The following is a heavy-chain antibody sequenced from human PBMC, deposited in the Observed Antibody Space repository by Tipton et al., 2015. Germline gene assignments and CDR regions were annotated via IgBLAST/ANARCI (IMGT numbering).Heavy chain of an antibody. CDR3: ARDLEHGMDV. D-gene: IGHD5-24*01. CDR2: IYYSGST. J-gene: IGHJ6*02. V-gene: IGHV4-39*07. CDR1: GGSISSSSYY. Sequence: TLSLTCTVSGGSISSSSYYWGWIRQPPGKGLEWIGSIYYSGSTYYNPSLKSRVAISVDTPKNQFSLTLKSVTAADTAVYYCARDLEHGMDVWGQGTTVTVSS.